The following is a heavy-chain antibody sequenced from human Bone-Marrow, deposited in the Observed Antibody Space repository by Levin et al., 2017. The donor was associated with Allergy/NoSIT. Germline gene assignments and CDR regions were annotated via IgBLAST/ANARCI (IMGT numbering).Heavy chain of an antibody. J-gene: IGHJ4*02. CDR1: GGTFSRYG. CDR2: IIPMYGTT. V-gene: IGHV1-69*13. D-gene: IGHD2-15*01. CDR3: ARRGGSSSGGHYFDY. Sequence: SVKVSCKASGGTFSRYGLSWVRQAPGQGLEWMGGIIPMYGTTNYAQKFQGRVTISADGSTGTAYMELSSLRSEDTAMYFCARRGGSSSGGHYFDYWGQGTLVTVSS.